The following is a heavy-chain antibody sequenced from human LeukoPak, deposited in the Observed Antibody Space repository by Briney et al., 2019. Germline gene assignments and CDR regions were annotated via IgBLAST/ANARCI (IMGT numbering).Heavy chain of an antibody. CDR1: GGSFSGYY. Sequence: SETLSLTCAVYGGSFSGYYWSWIRQPPGKGLEWVGEINHSGSTNYNPSLKSRVTISVDTSKNQFSLKLSSVTAADTAVYYCARGPQRAFDIWGQGTMVTVSS. CDR2: INHSGST. CDR3: ARGPQRAFDI. J-gene: IGHJ3*02. V-gene: IGHV4-34*01.